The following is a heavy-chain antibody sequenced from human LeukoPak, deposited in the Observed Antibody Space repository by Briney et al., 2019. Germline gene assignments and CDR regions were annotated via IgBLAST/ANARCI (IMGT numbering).Heavy chain of an antibody. J-gene: IGHJ5*02. Sequence: SVKVSCKASGGTFSSYAISWVRQAPGQGLEWMGRIIPILGIANYAQKFQGRVTITADKSTSTAYMELSSLRSEDTAVYYCASSPESVGHPGRGWFDPWGQGTLVTVSS. V-gene: IGHV1-69*04. CDR3: ASSPESVGHPGRGWFDP. CDR1: GGTFSSYA. D-gene: IGHD1-26*01. CDR2: IIPILGIA.